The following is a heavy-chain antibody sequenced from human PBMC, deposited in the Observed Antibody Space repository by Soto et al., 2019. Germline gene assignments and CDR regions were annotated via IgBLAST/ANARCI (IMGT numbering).Heavy chain of an antibody. J-gene: IGHJ5*02. Sequence: TSETLSLTCAVYGGSFSGYYWSWIRQPPGKGLEWIGEINHSGSTNYNPSLKSRVTISVDTSKNQFSLKLSSVTAADTAVYYCARGPPYYDILTQFDPWGQGTLVTVSS. CDR2: INHSGST. V-gene: IGHV4-34*01. D-gene: IGHD3-9*01. CDR3: ARGPPYYDILTQFDP. CDR1: GGSFSGYY.